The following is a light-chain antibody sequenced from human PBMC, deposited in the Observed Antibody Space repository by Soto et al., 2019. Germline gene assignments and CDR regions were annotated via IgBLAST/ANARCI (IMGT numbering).Light chain of an antibody. CDR2: LNSDGSH. V-gene: IGLV4-69*01. CDR1: SGHSSYA. Sequence: QPVLTQSPSASASLGASVKLTCTLRSGHSSYAIAWHQQQPEKGPRYLMKLNSDGSHSKGDGIPDRFSGSSSGAERYLTISSLQSEEEADYYCQTWGTGIRVFGGVTKLTVL. J-gene: IGLJ3*02. CDR3: QTWGTGIRV.